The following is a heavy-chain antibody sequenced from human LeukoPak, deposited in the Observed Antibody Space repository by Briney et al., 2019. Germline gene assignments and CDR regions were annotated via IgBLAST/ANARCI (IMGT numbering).Heavy chain of an antibody. CDR1: GFTFGDYA. J-gene: IGHJ4*02. D-gene: IGHD3-22*01. CDR2: IKQDGSEK. Sequence: PGGSLRLSCTASGFTFGDYAMSWFRQAPGKGLEWVANIKQDGSEKYYVDSVKGRFTISRDNAKNSLYLQMNSLRAEDTAVYYCARDVLYSYYYDSSGFLDYWGQGTLVTVSS. CDR3: ARDVLYSYYYDSSGFLDY. V-gene: IGHV3-7*01.